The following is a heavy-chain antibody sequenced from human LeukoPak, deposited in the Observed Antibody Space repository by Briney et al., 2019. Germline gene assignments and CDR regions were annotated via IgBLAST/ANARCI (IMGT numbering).Heavy chain of an antibody. V-gene: IGHV3-7*05. CDR3: VKDPYSSGWYGGNAFDL. CDR2: IKEDGSET. CDR1: GFTFSRYW. D-gene: IGHD6-19*01. Sequence: GGSLRLSCAASGFTFSRYWMTWVRQAPGKGLEWVATIKEDGSETYYVDSVKGRFTISRDNSKKTLYLQMNSLRVEDTAVYHCVKDPYSSGWYGGNAFDLWGQGTMVTVSS. J-gene: IGHJ3*01.